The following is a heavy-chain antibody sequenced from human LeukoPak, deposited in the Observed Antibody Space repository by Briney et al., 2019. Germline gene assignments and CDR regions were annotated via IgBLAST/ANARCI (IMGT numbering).Heavy chain of an antibody. CDR1: GGTFSSYA. V-gene: IGHV1-69*05. Sequence: ASVKVSCKASGGTFSSYAISWVRQAPGQGLEWMGGIIPIFGTANYAQKFQGRVTITTDESTSTAYMELSSLRSEDTAVYYCARGSKLYCSSTSCYNPWYFQHWGQGTLVTVSS. J-gene: IGHJ1*01. CDR3: ARGSKLYCSSTSCYNPWYFQH. CDR2: IIPIFGTA. D-gene: IGHD2-2*02.